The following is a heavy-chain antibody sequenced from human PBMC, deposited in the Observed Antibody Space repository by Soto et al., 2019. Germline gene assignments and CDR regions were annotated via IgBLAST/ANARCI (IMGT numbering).Heavy chain of an antibody. J-gene: IGHJ6*02. CDR3: ARERNTGYDYSYYYGMDV. V-gene: IGHV3-30-3*01. Sequence: GGSLRLSCAASGFTFSPHAMRWVRQGPGKGLEWVAVISYEGSNKYYADSVKGRFTISRDNSKNTLYLQMNSLRAEDTAVYYCARERNTGYDYSYYYGMDVWGQWTTVTVSS. D-gene: IGHD5-18*01. CDR2: ISYEGSNK. CDR1: GFTFSPHA.